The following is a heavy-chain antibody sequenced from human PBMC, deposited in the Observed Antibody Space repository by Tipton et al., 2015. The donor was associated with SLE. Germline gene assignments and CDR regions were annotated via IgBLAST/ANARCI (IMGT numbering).Heavy chain of an antibody. CDR2: INHSGST. CDR1: GGSFSGYY. CDR3: ASRTGIAVDY. Sequence: TLSLTCAVYGGSFSGYYWSWIRQPPGKGLAWIGEINHSGSTNYNPSLKSRVTISVDTSKNQFSLKLSSVTAADTAVYYCASRTGIAVDYWGQGTLVTVSS. J-gene: IGHJ4*02. V-gene: IGHV4-34*01. D-gene: IGHD6-19*01.